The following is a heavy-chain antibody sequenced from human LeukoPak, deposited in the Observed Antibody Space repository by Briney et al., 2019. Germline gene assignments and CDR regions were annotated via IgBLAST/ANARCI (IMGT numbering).Heavy chain of an antibody. Sequence: PGGSLRLSCAASGFIFSTYGIHWVRQAPGKGLEWVAVIWHDGSNKYYADSVKGRFTISKNTLYLQMNSLRAEDTAVYYCARASGPFDYWGQGTLVTVSS. CDR1: GFIFSTYG. V-gene: IGHV3-33*01. CDR2: IWHDGSNK. CDR3: ARASGPFDY. J-gene: IGHJ4*02. D-gene: IGHD6-19*01.